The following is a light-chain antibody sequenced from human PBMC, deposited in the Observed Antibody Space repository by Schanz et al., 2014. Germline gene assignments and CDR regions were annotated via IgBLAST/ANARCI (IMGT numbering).Light chain of an antibody. V-gene: IGKV3-15*01. CDR2: GAY. CDR3: QQYNNWPALT. Sequence: EIVMTQSPATLSVSPGERVTLSCRASQGVRTNLAWYQQRFGQPPRLLMYGAYSRASGIASRFSGSGSGTEFTLTISSLQSEDFAVYYCQQYNNWPALTFGGGTKVEIK. J-gene: IGKJ4*01. CDR1: QGVRTN.